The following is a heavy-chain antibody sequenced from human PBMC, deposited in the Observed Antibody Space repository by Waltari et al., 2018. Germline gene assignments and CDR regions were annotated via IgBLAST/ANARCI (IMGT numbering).Heavy chain of an antibody. Sequence: EVQLMESGGGLVQPGGSLRLSWAAAGFAFGYYALSWVRQAPGKGLEWVSALSDSGKHTYYADSVKGRFTISRDNSKNTLYLQMNSLTVEDTAVYYCAKDETGLLFLVFDSWGPGTLVTVSS. V-gene: IGHV3-23*01. CDR1: GFAFGYYA. D-gene: IGHD1-26*01. CDR2: LSDSGKHT. CDR3: AKDETGLLFLVFDS. J-gene: IGHJ4*02.